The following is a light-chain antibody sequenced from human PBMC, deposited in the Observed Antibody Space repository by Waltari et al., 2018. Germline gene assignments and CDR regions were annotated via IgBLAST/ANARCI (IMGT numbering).Light chain of an antibody. CDR2: GTS. CDR1: ESTSRRS. Sequence: DIVLTQSPGILSLSPGEGATLSCRASESTSRRSLAWYQQKPGQAPRLVMYGTSNRATDIPDRFSGSGSGTDFTLTISRLEPEDFAVYYCQQYGRLFGGGTKVEI. CDR3: QQYGRL. J-gene: IGKJ4*01. V-gene: IGKV3-20*01.